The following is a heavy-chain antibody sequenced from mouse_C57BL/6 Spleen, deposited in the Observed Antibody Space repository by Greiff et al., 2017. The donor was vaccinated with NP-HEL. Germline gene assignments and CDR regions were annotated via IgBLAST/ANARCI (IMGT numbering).Heavy chain of an antibody. V-gene: IGHV5-12*01. D-gene: IGHD1-1*01. CDR1: GFTFSDYY. CDR3: ARRGFITTVGDY. J-gene: IGHJ4*01. CDR2: ISNGGGST. Sequence: EVKLVESGGGLVQPGGSLKLSCAASGFTFSDYYMYWVRQTPEKRLEWVAYISNGGGSTYYPDTVKGRFTISRDNAKNTLYLQMSRLKSEDTAMYYCARRGFITTVGDYWGQGTSVTVSS.